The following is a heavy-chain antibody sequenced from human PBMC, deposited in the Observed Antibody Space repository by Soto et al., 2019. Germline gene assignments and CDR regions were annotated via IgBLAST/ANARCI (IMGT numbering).Heavy chain of an antibody. J-gene: IGHJ6*03. CDR2: ISAYNGNT. D-gene: IGHD2-15*01. V-gene: IGHV1-18*01. CDR1: GYTFTSYG. CDR3: ARGLRDIVVVVAATSYYYYYMDV. Sequence: ASVKVSCKASGYTFTSYGISWVRQAPGQGLEWMGWISAYNGNTNYAQKLQGRVTMTTDTSTSTAYMELRSLRSDDTAVYYCARGLRDIVVVVAATSYYYYYMDVWGKGTTVTSP.